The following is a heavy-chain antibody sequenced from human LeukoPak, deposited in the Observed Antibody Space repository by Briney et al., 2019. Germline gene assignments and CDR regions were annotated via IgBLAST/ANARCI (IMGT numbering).Heavy chain of an antibody. D-gene: IGHD4-17*01. Sequence: GSLGLSCAASGFTFSSYWMSWVRQAPGKGLEWVANIKQDGSEKYYVDSVKGRFTISRDNAKNSLYLQMNSLRAEDTAVYYCARDRGDYAGGMDVWGQGTTVTVSS. CDR2: IKQDGSEK. CDR3: ARDRGDYAGGMDV. CDR1: GFTFSSYW. J-gene: IGHJ6*02. V-gene: IGHV3-7*01.